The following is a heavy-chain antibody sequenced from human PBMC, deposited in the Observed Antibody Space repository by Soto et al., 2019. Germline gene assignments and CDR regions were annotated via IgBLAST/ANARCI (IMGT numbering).Heavy chain of an antibody. CDR1: GFALSTSY. V-gene: IGHV3-53*03. CDR2: TYTGGST. D-gene: IGHD2-2*02. Sequence: GGSLRLSCAVSGFALSTSYMMWVRQAPGKGLEWVSVTYTGGSTHYADSVKGRFTISRDDSRNTLYLQMNSLRAEDTAVYYCATDPPIPSDYALDVCGQGTTVTVFS. J-gene: IGHJ6*02. CDR3: ATDPPIPSDYALDV.